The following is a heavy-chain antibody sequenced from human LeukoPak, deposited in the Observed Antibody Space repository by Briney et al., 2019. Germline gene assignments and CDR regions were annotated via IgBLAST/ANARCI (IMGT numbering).Heavy chain of an antibody. CDR2: ISSSGSTI. Sequence: GGSLRLSCAASGFTFSDYYMSWIRQAPGKGLEWVSYISSSGSTIYYADSVKGRFTISRDNAKNSLYLQMNSLRAEDTAVYYCATPEAPNYAEYFQHWGQGTLVTVSS. J-gene: IGHJ1*01. CDR1: GFTFSDYY. CDR3: ATPEAPNYAEYFQH. D-gene: IGHD1-7*01. V-gene: IGHV3-11*04.